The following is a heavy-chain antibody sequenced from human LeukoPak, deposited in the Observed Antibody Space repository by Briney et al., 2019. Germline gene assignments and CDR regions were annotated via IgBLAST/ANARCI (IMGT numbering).Heavy chain of an antibody. CDR2: INHSGST. V-gene: IGHV4-34*01. J-gene: IGHJ6*03. Sequence: RSSETLSLTCAVYGGSFSGYYWSWIRQPPGKGLEWIGEINHSGSTNYNPSLKSRVTISVDTSKNQFSLKLSSVTAADTAVYYCARRGGATMVRGAKLRGYYYMDVWGKGTTVTISS. CDR1: GGSFSGYY. CDR3: ARRGGATMVRGAKLRGYYYMDV. D-gene: IGHD3-10*01.